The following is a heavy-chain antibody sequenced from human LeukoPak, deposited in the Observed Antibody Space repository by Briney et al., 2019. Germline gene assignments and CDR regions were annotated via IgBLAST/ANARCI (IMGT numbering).Heavy chain of an antibody. CDR2: IGIGGDT. J-gene: IGHJ4*02. Sequence: GGSLRLSCAVSGFTFSHAWMNWVRQATGKGLEWVSAIGIGGDTYYPGSVKGRFTISRENAKNSLYLQMNSLRAGDTAVYYCVRQATPHGHFDYWGQGILVTVSS. V-gene: IGHV3-13*01. CDR3: VRQATPHGHFDY. CDR1: GFTFSHAW. D-gene: IGHD2-15*01.